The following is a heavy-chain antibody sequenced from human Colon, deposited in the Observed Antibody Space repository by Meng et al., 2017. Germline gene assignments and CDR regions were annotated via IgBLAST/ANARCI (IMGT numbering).Heavy chain of an antibody. CDR2: INHSGST. V-gene: IGHV4-34*01. D-gene: IGHD6-19*01. Sequence: QGQLQQRGAGLLKPSETLSLTCAVYGGSFSGYYWSWIRQPPGKGLEWIGEINHSGSTNYNPSLKSRVTISVDTSKNQFSLKLSSVTAADTAVYYCARERLSSGWYGGRWFDPWGQGTLVTVSS. J-gene: IGHJ5*02. CDR1: GGSFSGYY. CDR3: ARERLSSGWYGGRWFDP.